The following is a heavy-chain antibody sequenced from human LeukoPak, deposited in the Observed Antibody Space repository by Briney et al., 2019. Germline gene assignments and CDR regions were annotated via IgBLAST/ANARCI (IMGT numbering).Heavy chain of an antibody. CDR2: IYYSGST. D-gene: IGHD5-12*01. Sequence: SETLSLTCTVFGGSISSYYWSWIRQPPGKGLEWIGYIYYSGSTNYNPSLKSRVTISVDTSKNQFSLKLSSVTAADTAVYYCAAYSGYELDWFDPWGQGTLVTVSS. CDR3: AAYSGYELDWFDP. V-gene: IGHV4-59*01. J-gene: IGHJ5*02. CDR1: GGSISSYY.